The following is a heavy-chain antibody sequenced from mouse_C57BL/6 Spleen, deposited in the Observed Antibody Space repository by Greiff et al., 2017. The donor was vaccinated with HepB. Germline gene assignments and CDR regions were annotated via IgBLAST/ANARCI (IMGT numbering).Heavy chain of an antibody. Sequence: VQLQQSGPELVKPGDSVKISCKASGYSFTGYFMNWVIQSHGKSLEWIGRINPYNGDTFYNQKFKGKATLTVDKSSSTAHMELRSLTSEDSAFYYYARGTPVLGCAMYYWGQGTSVTVSS. D-gene: IGHD1-1*01. J-gene: IGHJ4*01. CDR2: INPYNGDT. CDR3: ARGTPVLGCAMYY. V-gene: IGHV1-20*01. CDR1: GYSFTGYF.